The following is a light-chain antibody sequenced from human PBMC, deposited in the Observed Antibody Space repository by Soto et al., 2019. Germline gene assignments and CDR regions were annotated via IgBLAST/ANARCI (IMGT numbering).Light chain of an antibody. CDR1: SGSIASNY. V-gene: IGLV6-57*03. CDR3: QSYESRNTPVV. J-gene: IGLJ2*01. Sequence: NFMLTHPPSVSESPGETVTISCTRSSGSIASNYVQWYQQRPGSAPTTVIYEDNQSPSGVPDRFSSSIDNSSNSASLTISGLKTEDEADYYCQSYESRNTPVVFGGGTKLTVL. CDR2: EDN.